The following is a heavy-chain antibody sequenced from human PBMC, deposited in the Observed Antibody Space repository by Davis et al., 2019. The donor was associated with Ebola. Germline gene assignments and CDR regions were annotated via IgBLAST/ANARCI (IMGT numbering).Heavy chain of an antibody. CDR3: AKDGGASSGYTFDY. J-gene: IGHJ4*02. D-gene: IGHD3-22*01. CDR2: ISYDGSNK. CDR1: GFTFSSYA. V-gene: IGHV3-30*04. Sequence: GESLKISCAASGFTFSSYAMHWVRQAPGKGLEWVAVISYDGSNKYYADSVKGRFTISRDNSKNTLYLQMNSLRAEDTAVYYCAKDGGASSGYTFDYWGQGTLVTVSS.